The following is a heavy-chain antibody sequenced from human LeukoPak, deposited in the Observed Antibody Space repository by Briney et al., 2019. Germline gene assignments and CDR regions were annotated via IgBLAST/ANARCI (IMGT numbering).Heavy chain of an antibody. V-gene: IGHV3-48*01. D-gene: IGHD6-13*01. CDR2: ITSSSSTI. CDR1: GFTFSSYS. J-gene: IGHJ4*02. CDR3: AKSIAAACDY. Sequence: PGGSLRLSCAASGFTFSSYSMNWVRQAPGKGLEWVSYITSSSSTIYYADSVKGRFTISRDNAKNSLYLQMNSLRAEDTAVYYCAKSIAAACDYWGQGTLVTVSS.